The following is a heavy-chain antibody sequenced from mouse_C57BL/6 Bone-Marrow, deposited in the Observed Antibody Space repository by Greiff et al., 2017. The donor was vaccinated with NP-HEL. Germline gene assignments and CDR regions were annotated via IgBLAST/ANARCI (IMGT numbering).Heavy chain of an antibody. CDR1: GYTFTDYN. V-gene: IGHV1-22*01. CDR3: ARRHYYGSSFFDY. CDR2: LNPNNGGT. D-gene: IGHD1-1*01. J-gene: IGHJ2*01. Sequence: EVQLHQSGPELVKPGASVKMSCKASGYTFTDYNMHWVKQSHGKSLEWIGYLNPNNGGTSYNQKFKGKATLTVNKSSSTAYMELRSLTSEDSAVYYCARRHYYGSSFFDYWGQGTTLTVSS.